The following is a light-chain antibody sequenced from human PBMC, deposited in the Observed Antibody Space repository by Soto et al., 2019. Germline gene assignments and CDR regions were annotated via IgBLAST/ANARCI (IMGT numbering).Light chain of an antibody. J-gene: IGLJ1*01. CDR3: AAWDDSLSGRGV. CDR1: SSNIGSNY. V-gene: IGLV1-47*01. CDR2: RNN. Sequence: QSVLTQPPSASGTPGQRVTISCSGSSSNIGSNYVYWYQQLPGTAPKLLIYRNNQRPSGVPDRFSGSKSGTSASLAISGLRSEEEADYYGAAWDDSLSGRGVFGTGTKLTVL.